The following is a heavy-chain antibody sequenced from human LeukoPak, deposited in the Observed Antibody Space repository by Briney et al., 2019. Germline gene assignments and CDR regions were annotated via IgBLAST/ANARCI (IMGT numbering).Heavy chain of an antibody. D-gene: IGHD2-2*02. CDR3: ARDSSPCSSTSCDSDDAFDI. J-gene: IGHJ3*02. V-gene: IGHV1-69*05. CDR1: GGTFSSYA. Sequence: SVKVSCKASGGTFSSYAISWVRQAPGQGLEWMGRIIPIFGTANYAQKFQGRVTITTDESTSTAYMELSSLRSEDTAVYYCARDSSPCSSTSCDSDDAFDIRGQGTMVTVSS. CDR2: IIPIFGTA.